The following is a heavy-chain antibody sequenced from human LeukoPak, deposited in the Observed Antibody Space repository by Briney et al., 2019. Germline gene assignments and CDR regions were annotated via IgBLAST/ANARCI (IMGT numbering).Heavy chain of an antibody. V-gene: IGHV1-69*13. D-gene: IGHD6-19*01. CDR3: ARGIHSSGWPPFDY. CDR2: IIPIFGTA. J-gene: IGHJ4*02. Sequence: SVKVPCKASGGTFSSYAISWVRQAPGQGLEWMGGIIPIFGTANYAQKFQGRVTITADESTSTAYMELSSLRSDDMAVYYCARGIHSSGWPPFDYWGQGSLVTVSS. CDR1: GGTFSSYA.